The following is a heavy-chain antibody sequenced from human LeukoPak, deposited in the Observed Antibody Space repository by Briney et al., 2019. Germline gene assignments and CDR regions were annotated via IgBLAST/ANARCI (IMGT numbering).Heavy chain of an antibody. V-gene: IGHV4-59*01. CDR1: GGSFSSYY. J-gene: IGHJ6*03. Sequence: SETLSLTCAVYGGSFSSYYWSWIRQPPGRGLEWIGYIYYSGSTNYNPSLKSRVTISIDTSKNQLSLKVRSVTAADTAVYYCARDRGFDGAPYYMDVWGKGTTVTVSS. CDR3: ARDRGFDGAPYYMDV. D-gene: IGHD3-10*01. CDR2: IYYSGST.